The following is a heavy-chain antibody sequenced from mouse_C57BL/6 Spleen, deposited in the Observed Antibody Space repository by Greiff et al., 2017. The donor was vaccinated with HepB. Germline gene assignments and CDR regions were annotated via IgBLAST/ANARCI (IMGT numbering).Heavy chain of an antibody. CDR1: GYTFTSYW. Sequence: VQLQQPGAELVKPGASVKLSCKASGYTFTSYWMHWVKQRPGQGLEWIGMIHPNSGSTNYNEKFKSKATLTVDKSSSTAYMQLSSLTSEDSAVYYCARERIYYGSSSYAMDYWGQRTSVTVSS. CDR2: IHPNSGST. J-gene: IGHJ4*01. CDR3: ARERIYYGSSSYAMDY. V-gene: IGHV1-64*01. D-gene: IGHD1-1*01.